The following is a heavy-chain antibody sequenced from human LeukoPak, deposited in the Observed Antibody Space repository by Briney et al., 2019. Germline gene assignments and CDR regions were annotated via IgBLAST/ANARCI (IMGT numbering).Heavy chain of an antibody. CDR2: ISGSGGST. CDR1: GFTFSSYA. D-gene: IGHD6-13*01. Sequence: GGSLRLSCAASGFTFSSYAMSCVRQAPGKGLEWVSAISGSGGSTYYADSVKGRFTISRDNSKNTLYLQMNSLRAEDTAVYYCAKSRYSSSWERAEYFQYWGQGTLVTVSS. V-gene: IGHV3-23*01. J-gene: IGHJ1*01. CDR3: AKSRYSSSWERAEYFQY.